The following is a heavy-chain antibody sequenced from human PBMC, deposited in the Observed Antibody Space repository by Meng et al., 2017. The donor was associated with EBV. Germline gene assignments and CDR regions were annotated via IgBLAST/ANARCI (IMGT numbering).Heavy chain of an antibody. V-gene: IGHV1-2*06. CDR2: INPNSGGT. J-gene: IGHJ4*02. D-gene: IGHD6-19*01. CDR1: GYTFTGYY. CDR3: ARVGIAVAGTGDY. Sequence: QVTLVQSGAEVKKPGAAVKVSCKASGYTFTGYYMHWVRQAPGQGLEWMGRINPNSGGTNYAQKFQGRVTMTRDTSISTAYMELSRLRSDDTAVYYCARVGIAVAGTGDYWGQGTLVTVSS.